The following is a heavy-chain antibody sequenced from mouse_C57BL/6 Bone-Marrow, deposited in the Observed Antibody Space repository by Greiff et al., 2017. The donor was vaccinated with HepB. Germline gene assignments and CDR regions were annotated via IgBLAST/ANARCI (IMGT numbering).Heavy chain of an antibody. Sequence: EVQLQQSGAELVRPGASVKLSCTASGFNINDDYMHWVKQRPEQGLEWIGWIDPENGDTEYASKFQGKATITADTSSNTAYLQLSSLTSEDTAVYYCTGSCNYWFAYWGQGTLVTVSA. CDR3: TGSCNYWFAY. CDR2: IDPENGDT. V-gene: IGHV14-4*01. J-gene: IGHJ3*01. CDR1: GFNINDDY. D-gene: IGHD2-1*01.